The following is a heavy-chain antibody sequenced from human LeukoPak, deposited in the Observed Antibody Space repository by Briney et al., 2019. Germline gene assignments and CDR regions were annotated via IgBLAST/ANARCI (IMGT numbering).Heavy chain of an antibody. D-gene: IGHD6-19*01. Sequence: SETLSLTCTVSGGSLSSSSYYWGWIRQPPGKGLAWIGSIYYSGSTYYNPSLKSQFTISVDTSKKQFSLKLSSVTAADTGVYYCARSRGFISGWYIGAFDIWGQGTMVTVSS. CDR3: ARSRGFISGWYIGAFDI. CDR2: IYYSGST. V-gene: IGHV4-39*01. J-gene: IGHJ3*02. CDR1: GGSLSSSSYY.